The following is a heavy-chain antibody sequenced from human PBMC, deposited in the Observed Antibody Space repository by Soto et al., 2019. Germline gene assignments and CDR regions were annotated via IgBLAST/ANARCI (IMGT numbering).Heavy chain of an antibody. J-gene: IGHJ4*02. D-gene: IGHD4-17*01. CDR1: GGSVSSGSDY. CDR2: IYYSGST. CDR3: ARSPEATVPAFDY. Sequence: PSETLSLTCTVSGGSVSSGSDYWSWIRQPPGKGLEWIGYIYYSGSTNYNPSLKSRVTISIDTSKNQFSLKLSSVTAADTAVYYCARSPEATVPAFDYWGQGTLVTVSS. V-gene: IGHV4-61*01.